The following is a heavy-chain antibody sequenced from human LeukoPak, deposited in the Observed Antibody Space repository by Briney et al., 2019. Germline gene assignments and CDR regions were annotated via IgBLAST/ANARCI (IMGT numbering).Heavy chain of an antibody. J-gene: IGHJ4*02. CDR3: ARGHSKPHDYGSGEIDY. Sequence: SETLSLTCAVWGGSFSGYYSSWIRQPPGKGLEWIGEINHSGSTNYNPSLKSRVTISVDTSKNQFSLKLSSVTAADTAVYYCARGHSKPHDYGSGEIDYWGQGTLVTVSS. D-gene: IGHD3-10*01. CDR2: INHSGST. V-gene: IGHV4-34*01. CDR1: GGSFSGYY.